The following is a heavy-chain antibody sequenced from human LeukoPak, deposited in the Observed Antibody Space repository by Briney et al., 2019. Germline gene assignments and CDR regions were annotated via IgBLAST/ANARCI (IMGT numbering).Heavy chain of an antibody. Sequence: SETLSLTCTVSGGSISSGGYYWGWIRQHPGKGLEWIGYIYYSGSTYYNPSLKSRVTISVDTSKNQFSLKLSSVTAADTAVYYCAGSHRWYRSASGPVPLPFDPWGQGTLVTVSS. CDR2: IYYSGST. V-gene: IGHV4-31*03. CDR3: AGSHRWYRSASGPVPLPFDP. J-gene: IGHJ5*02. CDR1: GGSISSGGYY. D-gene: IGHD6-6*01.